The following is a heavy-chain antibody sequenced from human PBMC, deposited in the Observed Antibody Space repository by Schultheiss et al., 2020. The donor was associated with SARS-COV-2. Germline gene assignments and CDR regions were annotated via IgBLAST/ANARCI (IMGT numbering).Heavy chain of an antibody. CDR2: ISNDGNKK. V-gene: IGHV3-30*03. CDR1: GFTFSGYG. D-gene: IGHD1-7*01. J-gene: IGHJ4*02. CDR3: AGELHPLD. Sequence: SLRLSCAASGFTFSGYGMHWVRQAPGKGLEWVAVISNDGNKKYYADSVKGRFTIARGNSKNMLYLQMNSLRAEDTAVYYCAGELHPLDWGQGTLVTVSS.